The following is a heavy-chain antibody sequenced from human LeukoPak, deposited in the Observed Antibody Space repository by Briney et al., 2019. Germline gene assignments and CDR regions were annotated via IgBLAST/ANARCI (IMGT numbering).Heavy chain of an antibody. CDR2: ISYDGSNK. CDR3: ARVLYSGSWSDY. D-gene: IGHD6-13*01. J-gene: IGHJ4*02. Sequence: GGSLRLSCAASGFTFSSYAMHWVRQAPGKGLEWVAVISYDGSNKYYADSVKGRFTISRDNSKNTPYLQMNSLRAEDTAVYYCARVLYSGSWSDYWGQGTLVTVSS. V-gene: IGHV3-30-3*01. CDR1: GFTFSSYA.